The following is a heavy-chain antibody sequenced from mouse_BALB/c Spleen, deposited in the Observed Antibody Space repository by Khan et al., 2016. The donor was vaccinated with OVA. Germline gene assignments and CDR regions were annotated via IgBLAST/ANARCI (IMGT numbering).Heavy chain of an antibody. Sequence: QVQLQQPGAELVKPGTSVKLSCKASGYTFTSYDINWVRQRPEQGLDWIGWIFPGDGSTKYNEKFKGKATLTTDKSSSPAYMQLSRLTSEDSAVYFCARGGYGGFAYWGQGTLVTVSA. CDR2: IFPGDGST. D-gene: IGHD2-14*01. J-gene: IGHJ3*01. CDR3: ARGGYGGFAY. V-gene: IGHV1-85*01. CDR1: GYTFTSYD.